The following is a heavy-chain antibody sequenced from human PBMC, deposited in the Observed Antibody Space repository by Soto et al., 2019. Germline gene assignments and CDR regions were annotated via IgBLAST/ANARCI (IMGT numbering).Heavy chain of an antibody. CDR3: ARDSPDELYYYGMDV. Sequence: SGGSLRLSCAASGFTFSSYGMHWVRQAPGKGLEWVAVIWYDGSNKYYADSVKGRFTISRDNSKNTLYLQMNSLRAEDTAVYYCARDSPDELYYYGMDVWGQGTTVTVSS. D-gene: IGHD1-7*01. CDR1: GFTFSSYG. V-gene: IGHV3-33*01. J-gene: IGHJ6*02. CDR2: IWYDGSNK.